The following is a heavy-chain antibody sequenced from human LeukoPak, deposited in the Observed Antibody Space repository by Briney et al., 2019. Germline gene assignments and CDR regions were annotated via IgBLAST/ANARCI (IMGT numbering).Heavy chain of an antibody. Sequence: GGSLRLSCTVSGFTVSSNSMSWVRQAPGKGLEWVSFIYSGGNTHYSDSVKGRFTISRDNSKNTLYLQMNGLRADDTAVYYCARRAGEYSHPYDYWGQGTLVTVSS. CDR2: IYSGGNT. CDR1: GFTVSSNS. D-gene: IGHD4-17*01. V-gene: IGHV3-53*01. CDR3: ARRAGEYSHPYDY. J-gene: IGHJ4*02.